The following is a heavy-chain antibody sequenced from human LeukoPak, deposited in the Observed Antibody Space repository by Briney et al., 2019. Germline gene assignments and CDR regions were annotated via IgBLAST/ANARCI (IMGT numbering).Heavy chain of an antibody. CDR3: ARGPHLSTSFDY. V-gene: IGHV1-69*13. J-gene: IGHJ4*02. CDR2: IIPIFGTA. D-gene: IGHD6-13*01. CDR1: GGTFSSYA. Sequence: PVKVSCKASGGTFSSYAISWVRQAPGQGLEWMGGIIPIFGTANYAQKFQGRVTITADESTSTAYMELSSLRSEDTAVYYCARGPHLSTSFDYWGQGTLVTVSS.